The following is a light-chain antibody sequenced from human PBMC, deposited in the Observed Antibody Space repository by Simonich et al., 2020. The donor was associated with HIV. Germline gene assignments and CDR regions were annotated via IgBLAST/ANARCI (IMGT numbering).Light chain of an antibody. CDR2: EVS. CDR3: SSYTSSSTLV. J-gene: IGLJ3*02. Sequence: QSALTQPASASGSPGQSVAISCTGTSSDVGANNYVSWYQQHPGKAPKLMIYEVSKRPSGVPDRFSGSKSDNTASLTVSGLQAEDEADYYCSSYTSSSTLVFGGGTKLTVL. V-gene: IGLV2-8*01. CDR1: SSDVGANNY.